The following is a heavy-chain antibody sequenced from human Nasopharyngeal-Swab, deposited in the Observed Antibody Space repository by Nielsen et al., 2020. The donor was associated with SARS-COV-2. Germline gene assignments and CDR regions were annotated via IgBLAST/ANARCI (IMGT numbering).Heavy chain of an antibody. J-gene: IGHJ6*02. CDR2: IHNSGTP. Sequence: WIRQPPGKGLEWIGSIHNSGTPYYIPSLKSRVTISVDTSKNQFSLKMRSVTAADTAVYYCASGPFGPGDSYYYYGLDVWGQGTTVTVLL. D-gene: IGHD3/OR15-3a*01. CDR3: ASGPFGPGDSYYYYGLDV. V-gene: IGHV4-38-2*01.